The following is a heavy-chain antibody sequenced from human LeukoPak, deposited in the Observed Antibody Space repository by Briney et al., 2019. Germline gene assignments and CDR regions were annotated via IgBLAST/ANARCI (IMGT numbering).Heavy chain of an antibody. CDR1: GGSISSYY. V-gene: IGHV4-59*01. D-gene: IGHD6-13*01. J-gene: IGHJ6*03. Sequence: SETLSLTCTVSGGSISSYYWSWIRQPPGKGLEWIGYIYYSGSTNYNPSLKSRVTISVDTSKNQFSLKLSSVTAADTAVYYCARGRIAAAGGYYYYYMDVWGKGTTVTVSS. CDR3: ARGRIAAAGGYYYYYMDV. CDR2: IYYSGST.